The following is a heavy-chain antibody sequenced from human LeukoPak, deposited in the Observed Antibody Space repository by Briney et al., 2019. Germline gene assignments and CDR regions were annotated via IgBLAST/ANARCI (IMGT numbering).Heavy chain of an antibody. CDR3: AREGGYDILTGYSASQAPDY. V-gene: IGHV4-38-2*02. Sequence: SETLSLTCTVSGYSISSGYYWGWIRQPPGKGLEWIGNVYHSGTTYYNPSLKSRVTISVDTSKNQFSLKLSSVTAADTAVYYCAREGGYDILTGYSASQAPDYWGQGTLVTVSS. J-gene: IGHJ4*02. CDR1: GYSISSGYY. D-gene: IGHD3-9*01. CDR2: VYHSGTT.